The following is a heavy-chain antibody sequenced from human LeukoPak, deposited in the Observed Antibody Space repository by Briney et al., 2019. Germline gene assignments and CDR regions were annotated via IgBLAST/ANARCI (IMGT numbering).Heavy chain of an antibody. CDR3: AKMQGYFDY. CDR2: ITGSGGTT. J-gene: IGHJ4*02. V-gene: IGHV3-23*01. Sequence: PPGGSLRLSCAASGFTFTSYAMSWVRQAPGKGLEWVSAITGSGGTTYYADFVKGRFTISRDNSKNTLYLQMNGLRVEDTAVYYCAKMQGYFDYWGQGTLVTVSS. CDR1: GFTFTSYA.